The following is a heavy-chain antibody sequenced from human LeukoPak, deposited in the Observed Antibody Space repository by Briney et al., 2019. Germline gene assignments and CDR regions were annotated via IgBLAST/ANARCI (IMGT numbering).Heavy chain of an antibody. V-gene: IGHV1-18*01. CDR1: GYGFISYG. CDR2: ISAYTGKT. CDR3: ARVWYYYGGSGYIDA. Sequence: ASVKVSCKASGYGFISYGMSWVRQAPGQGLEWLGWISAYTGKTDYSQKFQDRVTMTKDTSATTYDMELRSLRSDDTAVYYCARVWYYYGGSGYIDAWGQGTVVTVSS. D-gene: IGHD3-22*01. J-gene: IGHJ4*02.